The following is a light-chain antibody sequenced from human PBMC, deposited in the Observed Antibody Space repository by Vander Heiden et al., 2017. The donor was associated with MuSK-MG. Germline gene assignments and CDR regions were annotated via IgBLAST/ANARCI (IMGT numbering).Light chain of an antibody. Sequence: DIQMTQPPSPLSASVGDRVTITCRASQSISSYLNWYQQKPGKAPKLLIYAASSLQIGVPSRFSGSGSGTDFTLAISSLQPEDFATYYCQQSYSTPCTFGQGTKVEIK. CDR2: AAS. CDR1: QSISSY. CDR3: QQSYSTPCT. V-gene: IGKV1-39*01. J-gene: IGKJ1*01.